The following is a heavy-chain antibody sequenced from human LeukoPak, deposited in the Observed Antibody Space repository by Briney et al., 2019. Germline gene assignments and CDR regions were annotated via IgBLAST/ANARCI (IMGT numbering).Heavy chain of an antibody. CDR2: MNPNSGNT. Sequence: ASVKVSCKASGYTFTSYDINWLRQATGQGLEWMGWMNPNSGNTGYAQKFQGRVTITRNTSISTAYMELSSLRSEDTAVYYCASVGVPRSSKNAFDIWGQGTMVTVSS. D-gene: IGHD2-2*01. V-gene: IGHV1-8*03. CDR3: ASVGVPRSSKNAFDI. CDR1: GYTFTSYD. J-gene: IGHJ3*02.